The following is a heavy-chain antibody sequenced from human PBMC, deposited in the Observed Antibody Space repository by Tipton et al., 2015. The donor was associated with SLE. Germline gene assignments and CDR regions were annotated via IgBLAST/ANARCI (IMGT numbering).Heavy chain of an antibody. Sequence: SLRLSCAASGFTFSSYGMHWVRQAPGKGLEWVAVIWYDGSDKYYADSVKGRFTISRDNSKNTLYLQMNTLRTDDTAAYYCAKGCGGNCYSMMSWGQGTLVTVSS. CDR2: IWYDGSDK. CDR3: AKGCGGNCYSMMS. V-gene: IGHV3-33*06. D-gene: IGHD2-21*01. CDR1: GFTFSSYG. J-gene: IGHJ5*02.